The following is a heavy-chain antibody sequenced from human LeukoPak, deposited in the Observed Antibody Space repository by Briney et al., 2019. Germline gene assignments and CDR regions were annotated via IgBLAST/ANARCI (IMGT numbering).Heavy chain of an antibody. CDR1: GYSIRSGYY. Sequence: SETLSLTCTVSGYSIRSGYYWGWIRQPPGKGLEWIGRIYHSGSTYYNPSLKSRVTISVDTSKNQFSLKLSSVTAADTAVYYCARDPYSSSWYALGAFDIWXXXTMVTVSX. D-gene: IGHD6-13*01. V-gene: IGHV4-38-2*02. CDR2: IYHSGST. CDR3: ARDPYSSSWYALGAFDI. J-gene: IGHJ3*02.